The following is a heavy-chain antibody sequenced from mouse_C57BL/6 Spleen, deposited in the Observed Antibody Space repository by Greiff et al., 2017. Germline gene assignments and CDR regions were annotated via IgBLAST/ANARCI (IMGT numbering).Heavy chain of an antibody. CDR2: LYPGDGDT. CDR3: ARERNYGSSYSFDY. V-gene: IGHV1-80*01. D-gene: IGHD1-1*01. CDR1: GYAFSSYW. Sequence: VQLQQSGAELVKPGASVKISCKASGYAFSSYWMNWVKQRPGKGLEWIGQLYPGDGDTNYNGKFKGKATLTADKSSSTAYMQLSSLTSEDSAVYFCARERNYGSSYSFDYWGQGTTLTVSS. J-gene: IGHJ2*01.